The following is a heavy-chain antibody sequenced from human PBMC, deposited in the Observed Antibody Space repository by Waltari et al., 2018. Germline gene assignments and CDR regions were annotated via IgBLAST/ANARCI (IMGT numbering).Heavy chain of an antibody. CDR2: INSDGSST. Sequence: EVQLVESGGGLVQPGGSLRLSCEASGFTFSSYWMHWVRQDPGKGLVWVSRINSDGSSTSYADSVKGRFTISRDNAKNTLYLQMNSLRAEDTAVYYCARAPQYSYGSYWGQGTLVTVSS. CDR3: ARAPQYSYGSY. V-gene: IGHV3-74*01. J-gene: IGHJ4*02. CDR1: GFTFSSYW. D-gene: IGHD5-18*01.